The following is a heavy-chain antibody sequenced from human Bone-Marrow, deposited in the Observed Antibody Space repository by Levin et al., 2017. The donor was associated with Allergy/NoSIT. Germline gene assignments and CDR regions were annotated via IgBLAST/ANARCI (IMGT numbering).Heavy chain of an antibody. CDR2: IYSGGST. CDR1: GFTVSSHY. CDR3: ARDLRSPGDFWSGYPYGMDV. V-gene: IGHV3-53*01. J-gene: IGHJ6*02. D-gene: IGHD3-3*01. Sequence: GESLKISCAASGFTVSSHYMSWVRQAPGKGLEWVSVIYSGGSTYYADSVKGRFTISRDNSKNTLYLQMNSLRADDTAVYYCARDLRSPGDFWSGYPYGMDVWGQGTTVTVSS.